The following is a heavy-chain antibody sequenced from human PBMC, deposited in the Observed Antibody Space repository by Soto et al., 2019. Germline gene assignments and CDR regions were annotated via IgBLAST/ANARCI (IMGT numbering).Heavy chain of an antibody. CDR2: INPADSEA. Sequence: EVQVVQSGAVVKKPGESLKISCKTSGFTFSTSAIGWVRQMPGKGLEWMGIINPADSEATYSPSFQGQVTFSADKSISTAYLHWSSLKASDTAIYCCAPYYNYWNTWGQGTLVTVSS. V-gene: IGHV5-51*01. CDR3: APYYNYWNT. CDR1: GFTFSTSA. D-gene: IGHD3-3*01. J-gene: IGHJ4*02.